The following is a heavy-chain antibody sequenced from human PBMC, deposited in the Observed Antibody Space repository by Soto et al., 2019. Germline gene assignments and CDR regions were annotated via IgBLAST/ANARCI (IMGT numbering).Heavy chain of an antibody. D-gene: IGHD2-8*01. Sequence: PGWSLKISCNCSGGTWRDQWIGWVRHTPDKGLEWIGFVFLGDSDDRYSPAFQGQVAMSADRSGTYLQWSSLKASDTGIYYCARSRGRCSDGVCYSWWFDPWGQGTRVTVSS. J-gene: IGHJ5*02. CDR3: ARSRGRCSDGVCYSWWFDP. CDR1: GGTWRDQW. V-gene: IGHV5-51*01. CDR2: VFLGDSDD.